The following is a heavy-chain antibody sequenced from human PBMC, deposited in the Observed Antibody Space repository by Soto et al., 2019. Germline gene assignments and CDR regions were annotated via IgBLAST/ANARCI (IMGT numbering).Heavy chain of an antibody. D-gene: IGHD2-15*01. CDR3: ATIGYGLYYYYGMDV. V-gene: IGHV4-39*01. Sequence: PSETLSLTCTVSGGSISSSSYYWGWIRQPPGKGLEWIGSIYYSGSTYYNPSLKSRVTISVDTSKNQFSLKLSSVTAADTAVYYCATIGYGLYYYYGMDVWGRGTTVTVSS. J-gene: IGHJ6*02. CDR1: GGSISSSSYY. CDR2: IYYSGST.